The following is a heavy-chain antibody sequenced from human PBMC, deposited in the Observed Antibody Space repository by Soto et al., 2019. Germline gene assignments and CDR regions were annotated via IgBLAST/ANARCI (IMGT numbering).Heavy chain of an antibody. D-gene: IGHD3-10*01. CDR2: ISGPGSDT. CDR3: AREDGGGPFDY. Sequence: LGSGGGPVQXGXSXXXSXXXXXXXXXXYFMTWVRQAPGKGLEWVSGISGPGSDTDYADSVKGRFTISRDNSKSTLFLQMSSLRVEDTAVYYCAREDGGGPFDYWSQGTLVTVSS. J-gene: IGHJ4*02. CDR1: XXXXXXYF. V-gene: IGHV3-23*01.